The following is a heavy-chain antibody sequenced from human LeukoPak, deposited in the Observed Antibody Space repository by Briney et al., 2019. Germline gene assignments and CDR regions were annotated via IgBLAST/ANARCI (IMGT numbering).Heavy chain of an antibody. J-gene: IGHJ4*02. Sequence: PGGSLRLSCAASGFTFSSYSMNWVRQAPGKGLEWVSSISSSSSYIYYADSVKGRFTISRDNAKNSLYLQMNSLRAEDTAVYYCASDYYDSGSYYFDFWGQGTLVTVSS. CDR2: ISSSSSYI. V-gene: IGHV3-21*01. CDR1: GFTFSSYS. D-gene: IGHD1-26*01. CDR3: ASDYYDSGSYYFDF.